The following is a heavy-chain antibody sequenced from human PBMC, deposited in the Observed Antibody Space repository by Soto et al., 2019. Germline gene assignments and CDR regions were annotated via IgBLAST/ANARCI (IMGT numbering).Heavy chain of an antibody. CDR3: AGTWVGTIVFDY. J-gene: IGHJ4*02. CDR1: GFTSSASY. CDR2: ISSSGSTI. V-gene: IGHV3-11*01. Sequence: XECLRLSCAASGFTSSASYMSWIRQAPGKGLEWVSYISSSGSTIYYADSVKGRFTISRDNAKNSLYLHMNSLRAEDTAVSYCAGTWVGTIVFDYWGQGTLVTVSS. D-gene: IGHD2-21*02.